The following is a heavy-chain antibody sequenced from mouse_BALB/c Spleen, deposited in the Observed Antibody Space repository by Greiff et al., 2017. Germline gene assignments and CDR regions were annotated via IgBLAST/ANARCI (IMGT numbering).Heavy chain of an antibody. CDR2: ISDGGSYT. D-gene: IGHD1-1*01. V-gene: IGHV5-4*02. CDR3: ARSYGSRGYAMDY. CDR1: GFTFSDYY. J-gene: IGHJ4*01. Sequence: EVKLMESGGGLVKPGGSLKLSCAASGFTFSDYYMYWVRQTPEKRLEWVATISDGGSYTYYPDSVKGRFTISRDNAKNNLYLQMSSLKSEDTAMYYCARSYGSRGYAMDYWGQGTSVTVSS.